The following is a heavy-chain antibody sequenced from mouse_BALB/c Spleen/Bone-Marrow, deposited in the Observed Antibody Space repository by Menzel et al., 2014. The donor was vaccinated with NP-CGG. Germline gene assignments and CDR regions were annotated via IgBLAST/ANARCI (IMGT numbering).Heavy chain of an antibody. CDR2: IHPNSANT. J-gene: IGHJ2*01. CDR1: GYTFTSSW. Sequence: QVQLQQSGPVLVRPGASVKLSCKTSGYTFTSSWMHWAKQRPGQGLEWIGEIHPNSANTNYNEKFKGKAALTVDTSSSTAYVDLSSLTSEDSAVYYCARHHRYAYYFDYWGQGTTLTVSS. CDR3: ARHHRYAYYFDY. D-gene: IGHD2-14*01. V-gene: IGHV1S130*01.